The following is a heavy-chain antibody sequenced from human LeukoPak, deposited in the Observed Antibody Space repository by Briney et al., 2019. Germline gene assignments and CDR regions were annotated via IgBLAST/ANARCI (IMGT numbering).Heavy chain of an antibody. CDR3: AREASYDFWSGYYTGFFDY. CDR1: GYTFTGYY. CDR2: INPNSGGT. Sequence: ASVKVSCKASGYTFTGYYMHWVRQAPGQGLERMGWINPNSGGTNYAQKFQGRVTMTRDTSISTAYMELSRLRSDDTAVYYCAREASYDFWSGYYTGFFDYWGQGPLVTVSS. J-gene: IGHJ4*01. V-gene: IGHV1-2*02. D-gene: IGHD3-3*01.